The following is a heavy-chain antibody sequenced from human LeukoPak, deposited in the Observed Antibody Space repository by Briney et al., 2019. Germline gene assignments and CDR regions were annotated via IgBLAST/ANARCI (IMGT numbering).Heavy chain of an antibody. J-gene: IGHJ2*01. V-gene: IGHV4-34*01. CDR1: GGSFSGYY. D-gene: IGHD2-2*01. CDR3: ARGAPLPRYFDL. Sequence: SETLSLTCAVYGGSFSGYYWSWIRQPPGKGLEWIGEINHSGSTNYNPSLKSRVTISVDTSKNQFSLKLSSVTAADTAVYYCARGAPLPRYFDLWGRGTLVTVSS. CDR2: INHSGST.